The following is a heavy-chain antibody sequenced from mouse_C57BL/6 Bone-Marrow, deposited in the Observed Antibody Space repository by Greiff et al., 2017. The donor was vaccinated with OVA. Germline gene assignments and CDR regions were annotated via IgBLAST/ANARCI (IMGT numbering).Heavy chain of an antibody. CDR1: GYTFTSYG. J-gene: IGHJ3*01. CDR2: IYPRSGNT. CDR3: ARDGGYPSWFAY. V-gene: IGHV1-81*01. Sequence: VHLVESGAELARPGASVKLSCKASGYTFTSYGISWVKQRTGQGLEWIGEIYPRSGNTYYNEKFKGKATMTADKSYSTAYMELRRLTSEDSAVYFCARDGGYPSWFAYWGQGTLVTVSA. D-gene: IGHD2-3*01.